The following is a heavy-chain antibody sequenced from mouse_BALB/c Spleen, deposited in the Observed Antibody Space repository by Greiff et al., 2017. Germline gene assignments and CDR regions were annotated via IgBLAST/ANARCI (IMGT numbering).Heavy chain of an antibody. D-gene: IGHD2-2*01. J-gene: IGHJ3*01. Sequence: EVQLQQSGPELVKPGASVKMSCKASGYTFTSYVMHWVKQKPGQGLEWIGYINPYNDGTKYNEKFKGKATLTSDKSSSTAYMELSSLTSEDSAVYYCARWGIYGYDDPWFAYWGQGTLVTVSA. CDR1: GYTFTSYV. V-gene: IGHV1-14*01. CDR3: ARWGIYGYDDPWFAY. CDR2: INPYNDGT.